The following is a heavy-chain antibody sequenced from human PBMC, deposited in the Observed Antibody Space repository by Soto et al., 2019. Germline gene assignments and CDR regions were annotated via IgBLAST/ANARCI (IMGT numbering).Heavy chain of an antibody. CDR2: ISGSGTST. CDR1: GLTFDSFG. CDR3: AKYASSTWSLFDY. J-gene: IGHJ4*02. Sequence: HPGGSLRLSCAASGLTFDSFGMTWVRQAPGKGLEWVSSISGSGTSTYYADSVKGRFTISRDNSKNTLYLQMNSLRAEDTALYYCAKYASSTWSLFDYWGQGTLVTVSS. D-gene: IGHD6-13*01. V-gene: IGHV3-23*01.